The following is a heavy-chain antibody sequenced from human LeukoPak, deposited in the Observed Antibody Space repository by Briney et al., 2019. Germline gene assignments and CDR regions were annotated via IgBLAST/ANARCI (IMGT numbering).Heavy chain of an antibody. Sequence: GGSLRLSCAASGFTVSSNYMSWVRQAPGKGLEGVSVIYSGGSTYYADSVKGRFTISGDNSKNTLYLQMNSLRAEDTAVYYCARGGWFGELLFDYWGQGTLVTVSS. CDR3: ARGGWFGELLFDY. D-gene: IGHD3-10*01. CDR1: GFTVSSNY. J-gene: IGHJ4*02. CDR2: IYSGGST. V-gene: IGHV3-66*01.